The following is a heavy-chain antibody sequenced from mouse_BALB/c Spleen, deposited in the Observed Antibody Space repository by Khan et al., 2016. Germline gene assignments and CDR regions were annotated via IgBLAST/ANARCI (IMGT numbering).Heavy chain of an antibody. CDR3: AGATVVAYYAMDY. J-gene: IGHJ4*01. CDR1: GYSITSGYS. Sequence: EVQLQESGPDLVKPSQSLSLTCTVTGYSITSGYSWHWIRQFPGNKLEWMGYIHYSGSTNYNPSLKNRISITRDTSKNQFFLQLNSVTTEDTATYYCAGATVVAYYAMDYWGQGTSVTVSS. V-gene: IGHV3-1*02. D-gene: IGHD1-1*01. CDR2: IHYSGST.